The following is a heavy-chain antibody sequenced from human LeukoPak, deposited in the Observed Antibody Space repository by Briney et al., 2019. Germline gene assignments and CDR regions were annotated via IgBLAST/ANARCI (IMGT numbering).Heavy chain of an antibody. V-gene: IGHV1-2*02. D-gene: IGHD6-19*01. Sequence: GASVKVSCKASGGTFSSYAISWVRQAPGQGLEWMGWINPNSGGTNYAQKFQGRVTMTRDTSISTAYMELSRLRSDDTAVYYCAREESGWYDYWGQGTLVTVSS. CDR2: INPNSGGT. J-gene: IGHJ4*02. CDR3: AREESGWYDY. CDR1: GGTFSSYA.